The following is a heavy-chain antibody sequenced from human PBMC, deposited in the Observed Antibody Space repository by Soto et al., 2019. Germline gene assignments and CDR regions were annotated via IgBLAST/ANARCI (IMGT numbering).Heavy chain of an antibody. CDR3: ARGDGPLSSSGWSSY. CDR2: IWYDGSNK. Sequence: QVQLVESGGGVVQPGRSLRLSCAASGFTFSSYGMHWVRQAPGKGLEWVAVIWYDGSNKYYADSVKGRFTISRDNSKNTLYLQMNSLRAEDTAVYYCARGDGPLSSSGWSSYWGQGTQVTVSS. CDR1: GFTFSSYG. V-gene: IGHV3-33*01. D-gene: IGHD6-19*01. J-gene: IGHJ4*02.